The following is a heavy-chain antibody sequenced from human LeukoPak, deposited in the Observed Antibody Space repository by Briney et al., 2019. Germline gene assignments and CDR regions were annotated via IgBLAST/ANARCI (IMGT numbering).Heavy chain of an antibody. D-gene: IGHD6-13*01. J-gene: IGHJ4*02. CDR3: AMTLSEYSSSPAI. CDR2: IIYSGST. Sequence: SETLSLTCSVSGGSINNYYGSWIRQPPGKGLEWIGYIIYSGSTNYNPSLKSRVTISVDKSKNQFSLKLTSVTAADTAMYYCAMTLSEYSSSPAIWGQGTLVTVSS. CDR1: GGSINNYY. V-gene: IGHV4-59*12.